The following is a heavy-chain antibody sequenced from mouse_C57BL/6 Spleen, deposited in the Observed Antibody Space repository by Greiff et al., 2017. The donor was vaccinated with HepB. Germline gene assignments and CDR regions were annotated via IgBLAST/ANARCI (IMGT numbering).Heavy chain of an antibody. CDR1: GYTFTSYW. J-gene: IGHJ2*01. D-gene: IGHD2-5*01. CDR3: ARPPLYYSNEYFDC. Sequence: QVQLQQPGAELVKPGASVKLSCKASGYTFTSYWMQWVKQRPGQGLEWIGEIDPSDSYTNYNQKFKGKATLTVDTSSSTAYMQLSSLTSEDSAVYYCARPPLYYSNEYFDCWGQGTTLTVSS. V-gene: IGHV1-50*01. CDR2: IDPSDSYT.